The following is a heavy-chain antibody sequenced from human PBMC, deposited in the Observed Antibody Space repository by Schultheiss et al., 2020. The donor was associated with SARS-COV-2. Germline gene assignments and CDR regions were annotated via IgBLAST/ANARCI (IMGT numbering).Heavy chain of an antibody. J-gene: IGHJ4*02. D-gene: IGHD2-21*02. CDR2: ISSSGSTI. CDR1: GFTFSDYY. CDR3: ARERGIVVVTATLDY. Sequence: GGSLRLSCAASGFTFSDYYMSWIRQAPGKGLEWVSYISSSGSTIYYADSVKGRFTISRDNAKNSLYLQMNSLRAEDTAVYYCARERGIVVVTATLDYWGQGTLVTVSS. V-gene: IGHV3-11*01.